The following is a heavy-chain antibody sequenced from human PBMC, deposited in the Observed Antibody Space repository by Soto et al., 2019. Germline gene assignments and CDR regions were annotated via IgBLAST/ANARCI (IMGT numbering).Heavy chain of an antibody. V-gene: IGHV1-24*01. Sequence: QVQLVQSGAEVKKPGASVKVSCKVSGYTLTELSMHWVRQAPGKGLEWMGGFDPEDGETIYAQKFQGRVTMTDDTSTDTAYMELSSLRSEDTAVYYCATSPPYCSGGSCYWRNAFDIWGQGTMVTVSS. J-gene: IGHJ3*02. CDR1: GYTLTELS. CDR2: FDPEDGET. CDR3: ATSPPYCSGGSCYWRNAFDI. D-gene: IGHD2-15*01.